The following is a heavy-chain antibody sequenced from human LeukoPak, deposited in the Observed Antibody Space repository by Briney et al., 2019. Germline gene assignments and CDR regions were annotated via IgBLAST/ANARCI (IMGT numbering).Heavy chain of an antibody. CDR1: GFTFSSYA. CDR3: AKSEAGFNYYDSSGYYSIPFDY. J-gene: IGHJ4*02. Sequence: GGSLRLSCAASGFTFSSYAMSWVRQAPGKGLEWVSAISGSGGSTYYADSVKGRFTISRDNSKNTLYLQMNSLRAEDTAVYYCAKSEAGFNYYDSSGYYSIPFDYWGQGTLVTVSS. CDR2: ISGSGGST. V-gene: IGHV3-23*01. D-gene: IGHD3-22*01.